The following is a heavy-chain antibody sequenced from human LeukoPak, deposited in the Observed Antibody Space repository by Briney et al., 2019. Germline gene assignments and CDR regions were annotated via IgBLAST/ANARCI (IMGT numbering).Heavy chain of an antibody. CDR1: GGSFSGYY. Sequence: KPSETLSLTCAVYGGSFSGYYWSWIRQPPGKGLEWIGEINHSGSTNYNPSPKSRVTISVDTSKNQFSLKLSSVTAADTAVYYCARVLLWFGELIDYWGQGTLVTVSS. D-gene: IGHD3-10*01. CDR3: ARVLLWFGELIDY. CDR2: INHSGST. V-gene: IGHV4-34*01. J-gene: IGHJ4*02.